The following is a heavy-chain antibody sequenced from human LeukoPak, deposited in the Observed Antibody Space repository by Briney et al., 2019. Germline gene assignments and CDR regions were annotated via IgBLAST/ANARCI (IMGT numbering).Heavy chain of an antibody. CDR1: GVSFSSTSYY. CDR2: MYYGGSN. D-gene: IGHD2-21*02. V-gene: IGHV4-39*07. Sequence: SETLSLTCTVSGVSFSSTSYYWGWIRQPPGKGLEWIGSMYYGGSNYYNPSLKSRVTISVDTSKNQFSLKLISVTAADTAVYYCARGPPYIVVVTAIGFFDYWGQGTLVTVSS. J-gene: IGHJ4*02. CDR3: ARGPPYIVVVTAIGFFDY.